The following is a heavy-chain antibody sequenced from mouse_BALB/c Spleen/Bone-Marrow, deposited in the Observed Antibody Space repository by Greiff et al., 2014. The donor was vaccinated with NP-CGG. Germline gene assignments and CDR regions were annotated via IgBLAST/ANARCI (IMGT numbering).Heavy chain of an antibody. D-gene: IGHD6-2*01. Sequence: EVMLVESGGGFAQPGGSLKLSCAASGFTFSSYIMSWVRQTPEKRLEWVAYISHSGGSSYYLDTVKGRFTISRDNAKNTLYLQMSSLKSEDTAMYYCARVSPYWYFDVWGAGTTVTVSS. CDR1: GFTFSSYI. J-gene: IGHJ1*01. CDR3: ARVSPYWYFDV. CDR2: ISHSGGSS. V-gene: IGHV5-12-2*01.